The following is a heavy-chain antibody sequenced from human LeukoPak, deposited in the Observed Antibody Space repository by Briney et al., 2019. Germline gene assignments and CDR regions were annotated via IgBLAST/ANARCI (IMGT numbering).Heavy chain of an antibody. CDR3: AKDVYVHYFDY. J-gene: IGHJ4*02. V-gene: IGHV3-30*18. CDR1: GFTFSSYG. D-gene: IGHD5/OR15-5a*01. CDR2: ISYDGSNK. Sequence: GGSLRLSCAASGFTFSSYGMHWVRQAPGKGLEWVAVISYDGSNKYYADSVKGRFTISRDNSKNTLYLQMNSLRAEDTAVYYCAKDVYVHYFDYWGQGTLVTVSS.